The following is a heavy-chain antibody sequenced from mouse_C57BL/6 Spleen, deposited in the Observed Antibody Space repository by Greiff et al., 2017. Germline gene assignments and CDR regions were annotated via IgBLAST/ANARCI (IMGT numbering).Heavy chain of an antibody. CDR1: GFSFNTYA. J-gene: IGHJ2*01. CDR2: IRSKSNNYAT. CDR3: VRHGGNYGFDY. D-gene: IGHD2-1*01. Sequence: EVKVVESGGGLVQPKGSLKLSCAASGFSFNTYAMNWVRQAPGKGLEWVARIRSKSNNYATYYADSVKDRFTISRDDSESMLYLQMNNLKTEDTAMYYCVRHGGNYGFDYWGQGTTLTVSS. V-gene: IGHV10-1*01.